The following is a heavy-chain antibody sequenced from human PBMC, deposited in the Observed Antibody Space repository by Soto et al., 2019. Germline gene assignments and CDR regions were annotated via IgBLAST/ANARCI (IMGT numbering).Heavy chain of an antibody. CDR3: ARIVVGVTVDL. D-gene: IGHD1-26*01. J-gene: IGHJ4*02. CDR1: DASVWSDSSF. V-gene: IGHV4-61*01. CDR2: ISHTGDT. Sequence: QVQLRESGPGLLKPSATLSLTCTVSDASVWSDSSFWTWIRQPPGKGLGWIAYISHTGDTNYNPSLKSRVTISIDTSRNQFSLTVTSVTAADTAVYFCARIVVGVTVDLWGQGSLVTVSS.